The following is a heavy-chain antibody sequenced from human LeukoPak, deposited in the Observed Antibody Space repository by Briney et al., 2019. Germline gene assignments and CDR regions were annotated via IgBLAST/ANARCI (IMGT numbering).Heavy chain of an antibody. CDR2: INHSGST. D-gene: IGHD5-18*01. Sequence: NPSVTLSLTCAVYGGSFSGYYWSWIRQPPGKGLEWIGEINHSGSTNYNPSLKSRVTISVDTSKNQFSLKLSSVTAADTAVYYCARDGYSSLKFDCWGQGTLVTVSS. J-gene: IGHJ4*02. CDR3: ARDGYSSLKFDC. CDR1: GGSFSGYY. V-gene: IGHV4-34*01.